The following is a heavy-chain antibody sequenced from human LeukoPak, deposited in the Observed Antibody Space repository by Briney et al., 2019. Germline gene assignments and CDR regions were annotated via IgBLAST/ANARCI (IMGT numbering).Heavy chain of an antibody. Sequence: GGSLRLSCAASGFTFSSYNMNWVRQAPGKGLEWVSYISVTSSTIYYADSVKGRFTISRDNSKNTLYLQMNSLRAEDTAVYYCARDSRHYGSGSYSPYFDYWGQGTLVTVSS. D-gene: IGHD3-10*01. V-gene: IGHV3-48*01. J-gene: IGHJ4*02. CDR2: ISVTSSTI. CDR1: GFTFSSYN. CDR3: ARDSRHYGSGSYSPYFDY.